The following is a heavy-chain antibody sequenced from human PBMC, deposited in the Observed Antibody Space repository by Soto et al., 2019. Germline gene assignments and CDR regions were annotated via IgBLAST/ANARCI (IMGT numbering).Heavy chain of an antibody. Sequence: GGSLRLSCAASGFTFSSYAMSWVRQAPGKGLEWISAISGSANNAYYADSVKGRFTISRDNSNNTLYLQMNSLRAEDTAVYYCARSKVDYDAFDIWGQGTMVTVSS. CDR3: ARSKVDYDAFDI. CDR2: ISGSANNA. D-gene: IGHD4-17*01. J-gene: IGHJ3*02. CDR1: GFTFSSYA. V-gene: IGHV3-23*01.